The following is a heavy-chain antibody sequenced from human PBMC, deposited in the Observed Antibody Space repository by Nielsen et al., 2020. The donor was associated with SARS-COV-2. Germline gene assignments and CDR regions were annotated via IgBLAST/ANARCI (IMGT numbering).Heavy chain of an antibody. D-gene: IGHD2-21*02. CDR2: IYYSGST. J-gene: IGHJ4*02. V-gene: IGHV4-39*01. CDR3: ATTPSSVTAYAVGY. CDR1: GDSISSSSYY. Sequence: SETLSLTCTVSGDSISSSSYYWGWIRQSPGKGLEWIGSIYYSGSTYYNPSLTSRVTISVDTPKNQFSLKLNSVTAADTAVYYCATTPSSVTAYAVGYWGQGTPVTVSS.